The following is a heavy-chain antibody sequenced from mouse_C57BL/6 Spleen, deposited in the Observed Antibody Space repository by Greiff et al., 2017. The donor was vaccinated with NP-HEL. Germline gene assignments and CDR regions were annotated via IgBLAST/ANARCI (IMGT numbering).Heavy chain of an antibody. CDR3: ARDEAHYDYGDYYAMDY. J-gene: IGHJ4*01. V-gene: IGHV3-6*01. CDR2: ISYDGSN. Sequence: EVKLMESGPGLVKPSQSLSLTCSVTGYSITSGYYWNWIRQFPGNKLEWMGYISYDGSNNYNPSLKNRISITRDTSKNQFFLKLNSVTTEDTATYYCARDEAHYDYGDYYAMDYWGQGTSVTVSS. CDR1: GYSITSGYY. D-gene: IGHD2-4*01.